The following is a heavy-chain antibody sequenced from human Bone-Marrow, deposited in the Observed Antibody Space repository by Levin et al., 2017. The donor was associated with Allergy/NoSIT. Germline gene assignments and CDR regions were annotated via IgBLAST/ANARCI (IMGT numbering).Heavy chain of an antibody. CDR3: ARGVDYFDY. J-gene: IGHJ4*02. CDR1: GLTFSNYW. CDR2: IKEDGSEI. Sequence: GESLKISCAASGLTFSNYWMSWVRQAPGKGLEWVANIKEDGSEIYYVDSVKGRFTISRDNAKNSLYLQMNSLRAEDTAVYYCARGVDYFDYWGQGSLVTVSS. D-gene: IGHD2-15*01. V-gene: IGHV3-7*01.